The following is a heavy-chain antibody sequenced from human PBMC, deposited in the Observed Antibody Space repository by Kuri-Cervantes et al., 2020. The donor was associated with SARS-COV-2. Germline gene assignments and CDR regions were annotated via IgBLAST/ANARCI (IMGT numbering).Heavy chain of an antibody. D-gene: IGHD3-3*01. V-gene: IGHV3-30*18. CDR1: GFTFISYG. Sequence: GESLKISCAASGFTFISYGMHWVRQAPGKGLEWVAVISYDGSDKYYADSVKGRFTISRDNSKNTLYLQMNSLRAEDTAVYYCAKIYDFWSGYRGGLDVWGQGTTVTVSS. CDR2: ISYDGSDK. J-gene: IGHJ6*02. CDR3: AKIYDFWSGYRGGLDV.